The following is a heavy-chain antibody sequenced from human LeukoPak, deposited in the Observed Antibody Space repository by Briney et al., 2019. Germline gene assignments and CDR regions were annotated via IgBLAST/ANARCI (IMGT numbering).Heavy chain of an antibody. CDR2: ISGSSGTI. CDR3: AKEGRADYYDSSGYYYYFDY. CDR1: GFTFSSYS. V-gene: IGHV3-48*01. D-gene: IGHD3-22*01. Sequence: GGSLRLSCAASGFTFSSYSMNWVRQAPGKGLEWVSYISGSSGTIYYADSVKGRFTISRDNAKNSLFLQMNSLRAEDTAVYYCAKEGRADYYDSSGYYYYFDYWGQGTLVTVSS. J-gene: IGHJ4*02.